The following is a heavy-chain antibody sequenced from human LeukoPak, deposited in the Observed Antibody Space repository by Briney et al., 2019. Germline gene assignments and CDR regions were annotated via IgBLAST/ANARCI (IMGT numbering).Heavy chain of an antibody. Sequence: PSETLSLTCAVSGGSISSSNWWSWVRQPPGKGLEWIGEIYHSGSTNYNPSLKSRVTISVDKSKNQFSLKLSSVTAADTAVYYCARAPLGYCSGGSCLFDYWGQGTLVTVSS. CDR3: ARAPLGYCSGGSCLFDY. J-gene: IGHJ4*02. CDR1: GGSISSSNW. CDR2: IYHSGST. V-gene: IGHV4-4*02. D-gene: IGHD2-15*01.